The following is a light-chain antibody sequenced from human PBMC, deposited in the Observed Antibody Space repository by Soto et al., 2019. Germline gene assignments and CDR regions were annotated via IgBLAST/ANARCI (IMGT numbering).Light chain of an antibody. CDR2: EVT. CDR1: SSDVGGYNY. Sequence: QSVLTQHPSASGSPGQSVTISCAGTSSDVGGYNYVSWYQHHPGKAPKLIIYEVTKRPSGVPDRFSGSKSGNTASLTVSGLQAEDEAEYYCSSYAGEINFDVYGGGTKVSVL. CDR3: SSYAGEINFDV. V-gene: IGLV2-8*01. J-gene: IGLJ3*02.